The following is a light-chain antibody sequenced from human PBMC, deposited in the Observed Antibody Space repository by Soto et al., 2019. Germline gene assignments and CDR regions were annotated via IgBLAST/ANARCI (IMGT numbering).Light chain of an antibody. J-gene: IGKJ2*01. CDR2: WAS. V-gene: IGKV4-1*01. CDR1: QSVLYSSNNKKD. Sequence: DIVMTQSPDSLAVSLGERATINCKSSQSVLYSSNNKKDLGLFQQKPGQNPKLLIHWASTRDSGVPDRFSGSGSGTDFNLTINGLQAEDVAVYYCQQDYSPPYTFGQGTRLQIK. CDR3: QQDYSPPYT.